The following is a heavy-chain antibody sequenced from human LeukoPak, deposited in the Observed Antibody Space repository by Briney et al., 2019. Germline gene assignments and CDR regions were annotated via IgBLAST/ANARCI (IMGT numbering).Heavy chain of an antibody. CDR2: TYGGGST. Sequence: GGSLRLSCAASGFTVSNNQMTWVRQAPGKGLEWVPVTYGGGSTYYADSVKVRFTISRDNSKNTLYLQMSSLRAEDTAVYYCARGGGAVSLDHWGQGTLVTVSS. J-gene: IGHJ4*02. D-gene: IGHD6-19*01. CDR1: GFTVSNNQ. CDR3: ARGGGAVSLDH. V-gene: IGHV3-53*01.